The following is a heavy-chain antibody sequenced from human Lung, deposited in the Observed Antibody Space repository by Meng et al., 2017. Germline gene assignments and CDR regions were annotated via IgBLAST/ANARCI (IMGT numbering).Heavy chain of an antibody. V-gene: IGHV4-39*01. D-gene: IGHD6-19*01. CDR3: VRSSAWVRTGFDP. CDR2: IGHSGFT. CDR1: GGSISTSGYY. Sequence: QLQESGPGLVTPSEALSLTCSVSGGSISTSGYYWGWIRQPPGKGLEWIGSIGHSGFTYYTPSLKSRVAVSLDTSKSQFSLMLTSVTAADTAVYYCVRSSAWVRTGFDPWGQGTLVTVSS. J-gene: IGHJ5*02.